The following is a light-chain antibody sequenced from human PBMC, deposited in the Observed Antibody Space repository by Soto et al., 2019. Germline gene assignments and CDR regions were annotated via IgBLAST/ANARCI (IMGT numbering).Light chain of an antibody. J-gene: IGKJ5*01. CDR1: QGLRSN. CDR2: GAS. CDR3: QQYNNWPRIT. V-gene: IGKV3-15*01. Sequence: EVVMTQSPATLSVSPGERVTLSCGASQGLRSNLAWYQQKPGQAPRLLIYGASTRATGIPARFSGSGSGTEFTLTISSLQSEDFAVYYCQQYNNWPRITFGQGTRLEIK.